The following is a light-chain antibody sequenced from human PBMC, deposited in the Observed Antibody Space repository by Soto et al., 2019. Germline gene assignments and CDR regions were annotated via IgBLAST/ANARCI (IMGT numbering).Light chain of an antibody. CDR2: GAS. V-gene: IGKV3-20*01. J-gene: IGKJ5*01. CDR1: QSVTSD. Sequence: TQSPATLSVSPGDRATLSCRASQSVTSDLAWYQQKPGQAPRLLIYGASSRATGIPDRFSGSGSGTDFTLTINRLEPEDFAVYYCQQYGSSSVTFGQGTRLEIK. CDR3: QQYGSSSVT.